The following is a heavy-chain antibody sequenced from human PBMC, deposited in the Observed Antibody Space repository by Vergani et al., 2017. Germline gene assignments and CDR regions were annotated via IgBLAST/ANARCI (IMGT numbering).Heavy chain of an antibody. D-gene: IGHD2-15*01. Sequence: EVQLVQSGAEGKKPRESLRIACKGSGYSFTSYWISWVRQMPGKGLEWMGRIDPSDSYTNYSPSLQGNVTISADKYISTAYLQWSSLKASDTAMYYCAKWSRGYYGMDVWGQGTTVTVSS. V-gene: IGHV5-10-1*01. CDR3: AKWSRGYYGMDV. CDR2: IDPSDSYT. CDR1: GYSFTSYW. J-gene: IGHJ6*02.